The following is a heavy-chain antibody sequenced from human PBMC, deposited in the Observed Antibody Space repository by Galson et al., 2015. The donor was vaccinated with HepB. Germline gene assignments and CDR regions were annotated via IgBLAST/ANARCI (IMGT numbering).Heavy chain of an antibody. CDR3: AKLKGLYGSGNYSVGY. Sequence: SLRLSCAVSGFAFTSHATCWVRQAPGKGLEWVSSISGSGRTTYNTKSVKGRFTISKDISTNTLYLQMNSLRAEDTAVYYCAKLKGLYGSGNYSVGYWGQGALVAVSS. V-gene: IGHV3-23*01. D-gene: IGHD3-10*01. CDR1: GFAFTSHA. J-gene: IGHJ4*02. CDR2: ISGSGRTT.